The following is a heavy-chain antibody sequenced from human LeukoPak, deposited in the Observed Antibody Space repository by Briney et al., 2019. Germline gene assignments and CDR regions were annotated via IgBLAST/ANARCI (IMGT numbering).Heavy chain of an antibody. CDR3: ARSNSATYEAGFDP. CDR1: GGSISTYF. V-gene: IGHV4-59*01. CDR2: IYYSGST. Sequence: SETLSLTCTVSGGSISTYFWSWLRQPPGKGLEWIGYIYYSGSTNYNPSLKSRVTISVDTSKNQFSLKLSSVTAADTAVYYCARSNSATYEAGFDPWGQGTLVTVSS. D-gene: IGHD1-26*01. J-gene: IGHJ5*02.